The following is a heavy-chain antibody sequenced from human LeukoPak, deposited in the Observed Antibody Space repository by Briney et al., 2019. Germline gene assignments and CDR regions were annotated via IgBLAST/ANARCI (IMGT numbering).Heavy chain of an antibody. CDR3: ARCPPGVVPAATDWYFDL. D-gene: IGHD2-2*01. J-gene: IGHJ2*01. CDR2: IIPIFGTA. Sequence: SVKVSCKASGGTFSSYAISWVRQAPGQGLEWMGGIIPIFGTANYAQKSQGRVTITTDESTSTAYMELSSLRSEDTAVYYCARCPPGVVPAATDWYFDLWGRGTLVTVSS. CDR1: GGTFSSYA. V-gene: IGHV1-69*05.